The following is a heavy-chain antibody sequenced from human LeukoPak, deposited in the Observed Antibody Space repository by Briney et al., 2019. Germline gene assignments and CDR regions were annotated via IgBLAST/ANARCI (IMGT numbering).Heavy chain of an antibody. CDR2: ISAYNGNT. Sequence: ASVKVSCKASGYTFTSYGISWVRQAPGQGLEWMGWISAYNGNTNYAQKLQGRVTMTTDTSTSTAYMELRSLRSDDTAVYYCARAIEGATANYYYYMDVWGKGTTVTVSS. CDR1: GYTFTSYG. V-gene: IGHV1-18*01. CDR3: ARAIEGATANYYYYMDV. D-gene: IGHD1-26*01. J-gene: IGHJ6*03.